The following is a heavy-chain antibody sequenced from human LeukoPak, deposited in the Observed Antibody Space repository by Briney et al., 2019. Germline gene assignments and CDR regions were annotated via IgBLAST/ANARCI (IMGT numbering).Heavy chain of an antibody. J-gene: IGHJ3*01. V-gene: IGHV4-31*03. CDR3: ARVVAGLAALDV. Sequence: SQTLSLTCSVSGVSISSGGYYWSWLRQHPGKGLEWIGYIFFSGSTYYNPYLKSRINISVDTSENHFSLKVTSVTAADTAVYYCARVVAGLAALDVWGQGTLVTVSS. CDR1: GVSISSGGYY. CDR2: IFFSGST. D-gene: IGHD3-3*02.